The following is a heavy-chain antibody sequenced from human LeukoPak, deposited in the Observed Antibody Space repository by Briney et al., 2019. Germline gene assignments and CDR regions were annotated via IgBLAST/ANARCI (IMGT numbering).Heavy chain of an antibody. V-gene: IGHV1-18*01. CDR3: ARVQITMVRGPSRPFDP. D-gene: IGHD3-10*01. Sequence: ASVKVSCKASGYTFTSYGISWVRQAPGQGLEWMGWISAYNGNTNYAQKLQGRVTMTTDTSTSTAYMELRSLRSDDTAVYYCARVQITMVRGPSRPFDPWGQGTLVTVSS. J-gene: IGHJ5*01. CDR1: GYTFTSYG. CDR2: ISAYNGNT.